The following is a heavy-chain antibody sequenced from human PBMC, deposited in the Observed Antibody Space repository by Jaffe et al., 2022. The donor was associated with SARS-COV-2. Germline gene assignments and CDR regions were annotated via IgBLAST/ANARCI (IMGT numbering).Heavy chain of an antibody. J-gene: IGHJ5*02. CDR2: IYPGDSDT. CDR3: ARLAIAARLVENRLDP. V-gene: IGHV5-51*01. D-gene: IGHD6-6*01. Sequence: EVQLVQSGAEVKKPGESLKISCKGSGYTFTTYWIAWVRQMPGKGLEWMGIIYPGDSDTRYSPSFQGQVTISADKSISTAYLQWSSLKASDTAMYYCARLAIAARLVENRLDPWGQGTLVTVSS. CDR1: GYTFTTYW.